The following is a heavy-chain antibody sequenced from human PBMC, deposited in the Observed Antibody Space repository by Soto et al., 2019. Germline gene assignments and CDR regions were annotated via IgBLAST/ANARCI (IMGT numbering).Heavy chain of an antibody. J-gene: IGHJ4*02. CDR3: ARGGSRYDSSGHNFDY. V-gene: IGHV4-34*01. Sequence: SETLSLTCAIYGGSFSGYYWSWIRQPPGKGLEWIGEINHSGSTNYNPSLKSRVTISVDTSKNQFSLKLSSVTAADTAVYYRARGGSRYDSSGHNFDYWGQGTLVTVSS. CDR2: INHSGST. CDR1: GGSFSGYY. D-gene: IGHD3-22*01.